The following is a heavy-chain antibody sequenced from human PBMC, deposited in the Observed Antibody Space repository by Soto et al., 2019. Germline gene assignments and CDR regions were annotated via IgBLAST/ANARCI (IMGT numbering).Heavy chain of an antibody. CDR3: ARAPGGVFDY. Sequence: KPSETLSLTCTVSGGSISSYYWSWIRQPPGKGLEWIGYIYYSGSTNYNPSLKSRVTISVDTSKNQFSLKLSSVTAADTAVYYCARAPGGVFDYWGQGTLVTVSS. D-gene: IGHD3-16*01. J-gene: IGHJ4*02. CDR1: GGSISSYY. CDR2: IYYSGST. V-gene: IGHV4-59*01.